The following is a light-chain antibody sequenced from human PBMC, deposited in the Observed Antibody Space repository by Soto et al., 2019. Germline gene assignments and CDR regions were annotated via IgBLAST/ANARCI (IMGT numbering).Light chain of an antibody. CDR2: DAS. CDR3: QQAYSFPIT. CDR1: QSISTW. V-gene: IGKV1-5*01. J-gene: IGKJ5*01. Sequence: DIQMTQSPSTLSASLGDRVTITCRASQSISTWLAWYQQRPGKAPKLLIYDASSLESGVPSRFSGRGSGTDFTLSINSLQPEDFATYYCQQAYSFPITFGQGTRLEI.